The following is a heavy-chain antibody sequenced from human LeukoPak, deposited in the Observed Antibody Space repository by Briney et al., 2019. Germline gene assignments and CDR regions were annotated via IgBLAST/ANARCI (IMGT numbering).Heavy chain of an antibody. CDR2: ISSSSSTI. J-gene: IGHJ3*02. D-gene: IGHD4-17*01. Sequence: PGGSLRLSCAASGFTFSSYSMNWVRQAPGKGLEWVSYISSSSSTIYYADSVKGRFTISRDNAKNSLYLQMNSLRAEDTAVYYCARDLTNYGDYIRDAFDIWGQGTMVTVSS. CDR1: GFTFSSYS. CDR3: ARDLTNYGDYIRDAFDI. V-gene: IGHV3-48*01.